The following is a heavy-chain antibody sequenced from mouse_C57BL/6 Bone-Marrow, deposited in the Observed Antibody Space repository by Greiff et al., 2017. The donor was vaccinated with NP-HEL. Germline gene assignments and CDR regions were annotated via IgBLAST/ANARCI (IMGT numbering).Heavy chain of an antibody. J-gene: IGHJ1*03. Sequence: QVQLQQSGAELVKPGASVKISCKASGYAFSSYWMNWVKQRPGKGLEWIGQIYPGDGDTNYNGKFKGKATLTADKSSSTAYMQLSSLTSEDSAVYFCATRFYYYGWYFDVWGTGTTVTVSS. D-gene: IGHD1-1*01. CDR2: IYPGDGDT. V-gene: IGHV1-80*01. CDR1: GYAFSSYW. CDR3: ATRFYYYGWYFDV.